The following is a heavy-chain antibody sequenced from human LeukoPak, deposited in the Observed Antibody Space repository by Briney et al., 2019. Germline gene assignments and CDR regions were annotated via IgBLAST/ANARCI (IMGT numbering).Heavy chain of an antibody. Sequence: PSETLSLTCTVSGGSISSSSYYWGWIRQPPGKGLEWIGSIYYSGSTYYNPSLKSRVTISVDTSKNQFSLNLTSVTAADTAVYYCARGLRLSGTGAFGNWGQGTLVTVSS. J-gene: IGHJ4*02. CDR1: GGSISSSSYY. V-gene: IGHV4-39*07. CDR3: ARGLRLSGTGAFGN. CDR2: IYYSGST.